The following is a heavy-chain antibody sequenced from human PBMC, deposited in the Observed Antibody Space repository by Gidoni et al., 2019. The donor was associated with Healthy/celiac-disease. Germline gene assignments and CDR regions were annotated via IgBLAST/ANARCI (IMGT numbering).Heavy chain of an antibody. CDR2: ISSSSSTI. J-gene: IGHJ5*02. Sequence: EVQLVESGGGLVQPGGSLRLSCAASGFTFSSYSMNWVRQAPGKGLEWVSYISSSSSTIYYADSVKGRFTISRDNAKNSLYLQMNSLRAEDTAVYYCARGDVVVVAATPHNWFDPWGQGTLVTVSS. D-gene: IGHD2-15*01. V-gene: IGHV3-48*01. CDR1: GFTFSSYS. CDR3: ARGDVVVVAATPHNWFDP.